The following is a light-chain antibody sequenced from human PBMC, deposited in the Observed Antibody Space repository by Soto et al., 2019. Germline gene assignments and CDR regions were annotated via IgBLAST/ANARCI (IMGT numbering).Light chain of an antibody. Sequence: ENVLTQSPGTLSLSPGERAALSCRASQSVTNSFFAWYQQKPGQAPRLLIYGISNGATGIPDGFSGSGSGTDFTLTISRLEPEDFVVYYCQQYSTLPHTFGQGTKLEVK. CDR1: QSVTNSF. CDR3: QQYSTLPHT. CDR2: GIS. V-gene: IGKV3-20*01. J-gene: IGKJ2*01.